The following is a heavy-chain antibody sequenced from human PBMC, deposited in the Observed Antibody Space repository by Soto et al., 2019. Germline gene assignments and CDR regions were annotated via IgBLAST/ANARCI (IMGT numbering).Heavy chain of an antibody. J-gene: IGHJ6*02. Sequence: PSETLSLTCTVYDGSCSGYDWNWVRKTTGKGLEWVSIISGSGDSTTYADSVRGRFTISRDNAKNSLYLQMNSLRAEDTAVYYCSRVVDYYDPYYYYGMDVWGQGTTVTVSS. V-gene: IGHV3-21*01. CDR3: SRVVDYYDPYYYYGMDV. CDR1: DGSCSGYD. D-gene: IGHD3-22*01. CDR2: ISGSGDST.